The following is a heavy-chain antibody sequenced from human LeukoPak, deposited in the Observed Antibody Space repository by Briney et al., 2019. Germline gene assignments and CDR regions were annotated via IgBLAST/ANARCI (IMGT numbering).Heavy chain of an antibody. CDR3: ARGSVTLYYYYGMDV. V-gene: IGHV3-53*01. CDR1: GFTASSNY. Sequence: GGSLRLSCAASGFTASSNYMSWVRQAPGKGLEWVSVIYSGGSTYYADSVKGRFTISRDNSKNTLYLQMNSLRAEDTAVYYCARGSVTLYYYYGMDVWGQGTTVTVSS. CDR2: IYSGGST. D-gene: IGHD4-23*01. J-gene: IGHJ6*02.